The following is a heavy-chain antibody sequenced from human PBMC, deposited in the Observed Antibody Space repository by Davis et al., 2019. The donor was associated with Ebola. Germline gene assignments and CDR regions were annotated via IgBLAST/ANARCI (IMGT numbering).Heavy chain of an antibody. J-gene: IGHJ4*02. V-gene: IGHV1-18*04. CDR1: GYTFTSYG. CDR2: ISGYKGKT. CDR3: ARDLVVAAIDY. Sequence: AASVKVSCKASGYTFTSYGISWVRQAPGQGLEWMGWISGYKGKTNYAQKFQGRVTMTTDTSTSTAYMELRSLRSDDTAVYYCARDLVVAAIDYWGQGTLVTVSP. D-gene: IGHD2-15*01.